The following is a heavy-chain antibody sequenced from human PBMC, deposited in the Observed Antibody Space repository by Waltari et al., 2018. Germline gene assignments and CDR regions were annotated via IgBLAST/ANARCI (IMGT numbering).Heavy chain of an antibody. Sequence: QVQLVELGGGVVQPGRSLTLPCAASGFTFSHSGMHWVRQAPGKGLEWVAVISHDGGDKYYADSVKGRLTIFRDNSKDTLYVQIKSPRSEDTGLYYCVKDGTTTAGYFDHWGQGTPVTVSS. CDR2: ISHDGGDK. CDR3: VKDGTTTAGYFDH. CDR1: GFTFSHSG. D-gene: IGHD1-1*01. J-gene: IGHJ4*02. V-gene: IGHV3-30*18.